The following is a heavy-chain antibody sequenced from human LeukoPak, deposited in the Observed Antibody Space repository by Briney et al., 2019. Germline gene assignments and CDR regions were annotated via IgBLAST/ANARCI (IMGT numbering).Heavy chain of an antibody. Sequence: GGSLRLSCAASGFTFSSYWMHWVRQAPGKGLVWVSRINSDGSITTYADSVRGRFTISRDNAKSTQYLQMNSLRAEDTAVYYCASSTQISKYADYWGQGALVTVSS. CDR3: ASSTQISKYADY. CDR2: INSDGSIT. J-gene: IGHJ4*02. CDR1: GFTFSSYW. V-gene: IGHV3-74*01. D-gene: IGHD2-2*01.